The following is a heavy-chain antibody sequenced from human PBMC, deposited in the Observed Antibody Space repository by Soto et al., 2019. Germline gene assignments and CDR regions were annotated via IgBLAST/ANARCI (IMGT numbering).Heavy chain of an antibody. CDR1: GFTFSRYA. D-gene: IGHD3-3*01. CDR3: AKAPYPTSGFWSGYYWSYFDY. Sequence: GGSLRLSCAASGFTFSRYAIHWVRQAPGKGLEWMAVMSYDGNKKHYADSVKGRFTISRDNSKNTLYLQMNSLRAEDTAVYYCAKAPYPTSGFWSGYYWSYFDYWGQGTLVTVSS. J-gene: IGHJ4*02. CDR2: MSYDGNKK. V-gene: IGHV3-30-3*01.